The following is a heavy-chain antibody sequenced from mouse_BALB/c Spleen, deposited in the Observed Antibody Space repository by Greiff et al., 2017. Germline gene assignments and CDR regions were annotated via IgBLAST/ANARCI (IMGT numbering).Heavy chain of an antibody. CDR3: ARGGDYYGSSYGGIWMDY. V-gene: IGHV5-4*02. CDR1: GFTFSDYY. D-gene: IGHD1-1*01. Sequence: EVQLVESGGGLVKPGGSLKLSCAASGFTFSDYYMYWVRQTPEKRLEWVATISDGGSYTYYPDSVKGRFTISRDNAKNNLYLQMSSLKSEDTAMYYCARGGDYYGSSYGGIWMDYWGQGTSVTVSS. CDR2: ISDGGSYT. J-gene: IGHJ4*01.